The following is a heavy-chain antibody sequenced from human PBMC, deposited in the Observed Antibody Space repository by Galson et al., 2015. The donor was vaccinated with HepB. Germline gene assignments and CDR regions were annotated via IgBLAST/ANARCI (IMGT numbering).Heavy chain of an antibody. V-gene: IGHV1-18*04. Sequence: SVKVSCKASGYTFTSYGISWVRQAPGQGLEWMGWISAYNGNTNYAQKLQGRVTMTTDTSTSTAYMELRSLRSDDTAVYYCAREPPAPAAIYYYYYYGMDVWGQGTTVTVSS. J-gene: IGHJ6*02. CDR1: GYTFTSYG. D-gene: IGHD2-2*02. CDR3: AREPPAPAAIYYYYYYGMDV. CDR2: ISAYNGNT.